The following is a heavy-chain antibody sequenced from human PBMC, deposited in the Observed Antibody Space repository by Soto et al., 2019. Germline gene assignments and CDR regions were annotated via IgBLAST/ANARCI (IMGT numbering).Heavy chain of an antibody. J-gene: IGHJ4*02. V-gene: IGHV3-23*01. CDR3: ARGDSYYDFGIEC. CDR1: EFSFSNYA. Sequence: GGSLRLSCAASEFSFSNYAMSWVRQAPGKGLEWVSSISDNGGTTYYADSVKGRITTSRDNSKNTLFLQMDSLRDEDTAVYYCARGDSYYDFGIECWGQGTVVTVSS. CDR2: ISDNGGTT. D-gene: IGHD3-3*01.